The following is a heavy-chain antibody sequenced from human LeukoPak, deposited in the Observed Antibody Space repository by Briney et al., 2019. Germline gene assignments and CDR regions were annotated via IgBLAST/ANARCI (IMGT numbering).Heavy chain of an antibody. D-gene: IGHD1-26*01. CDR1: GFTFSSYS. J-gene: IGHJ4*02. CDR2: ISSSSSTI. CDR3: AREVGSIDH. Sequence: GGSLRLSCAASGFTFSSYSMNWVRQAPGKGLEWVSYISSSSSTIYYADSVKGRFTISRDNANNSLYLQMSSLRDEDTAVYYCAREVGSIDHRGQGSLVTVSS. V-gene: IGHV3-48*02.